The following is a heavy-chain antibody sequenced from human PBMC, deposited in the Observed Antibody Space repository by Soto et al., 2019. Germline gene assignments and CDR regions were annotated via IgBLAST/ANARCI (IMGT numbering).Heavy chain of an antibody. J-gene: IGHJ3*01. CDR3: ARDSSTTNPV. V-gene: IGHV1-8*01. CDR1: GYTFTDYD. CDR2: MNPNSGNT. Sequence: QVQLVQSGAEVRRPGTSVMVSCKTSGYTFTDYDINWVRQATGRGLEWMGWMNPNSGNTGYAQKFQGRVSMTRNTATSTAYMELSSLRSDDTAIYYGARDSSTTNPVWGQGTMVTVSS. D-gene: IGHD2-2*01.